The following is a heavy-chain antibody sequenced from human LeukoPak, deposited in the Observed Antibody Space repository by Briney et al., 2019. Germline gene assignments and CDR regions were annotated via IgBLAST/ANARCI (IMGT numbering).Heavy chain of an antibody. V-gene: IGHV1-18*01. D-gene: IGHD3-10*01. CDR3: ATAPMVRGVITSFDY. CDR2: ISAYNGNT. CDR1: GYTFTSYG. J-gene: IGHJ4*02. Sequence: ASVKVSCKASGYTFTSYGISWVRQAPGQGLERMGWISAYNGNTNYAQKLQGRVTMTTDTSTSTAYMELSSLRSEDTAVYYCATAPMVRGVITSFDYWGQGTLVTVSS.